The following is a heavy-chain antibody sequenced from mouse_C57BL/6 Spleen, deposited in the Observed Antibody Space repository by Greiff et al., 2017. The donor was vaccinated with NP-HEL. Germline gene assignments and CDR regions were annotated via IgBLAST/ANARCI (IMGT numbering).Heavy chain of an antibody. CDR1: GYTFTSYW. Sequence: VKLQQPGAELVRPGSSVKLSCKASGYTFTSYWMHWVKQRPIQGLEWIGNIDPSDSETHYNQKFKDKATLTVDKSSSTAYMQLSSPTSEDSAVYYCARSGTTAVGDYWGQGTTLTVSS. J-gene: IGHJ2*01. CDR2: IDPSDSET. CDR3: ARSGTTAVGDY. D-gene: IGHD1-1*01. V-gene: IGHV1-52*01.